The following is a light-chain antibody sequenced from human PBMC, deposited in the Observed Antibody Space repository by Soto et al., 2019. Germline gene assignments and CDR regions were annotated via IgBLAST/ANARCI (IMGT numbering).Light chain of an antibody. V-gene: IGKV1D-12*01. J-gene: IGKJ5*01. CDR2: EAS. Sequence: DLQMTQSPSSVSASVGDRVTITCRASQGITNRLAWYQQKPGKAPKLLIYEASSLQRGVPSRISGSGSGTSVTLTIIILQPEDFATYYGQHANSFHSTVGQGTRLESK. CDR3: QHANSFHST. CDR1: QGITNR.